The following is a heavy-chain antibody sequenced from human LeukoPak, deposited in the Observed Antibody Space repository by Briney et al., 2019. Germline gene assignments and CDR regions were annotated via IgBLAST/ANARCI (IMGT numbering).Heavy chain of an antibody. CDR2: IYPGDSDT. J-gene: IGHJ4*02. V-gene: IGHV5-51*01. CDR1: GYSFTSYW. CDR3: ARLGYRSQLELRYYFDY. Sequence: GEPLKISCKGSGYSFTSYWIGWVRQMPGKGLEWMGIIYPGDSDTRYSPSFQGQATISVDKSISTAYLQWSSLKASDTAMYYCARLGYRSQLELRYYFDYWGQGTLVTVSS. D-gene: IGHD6-19*01.